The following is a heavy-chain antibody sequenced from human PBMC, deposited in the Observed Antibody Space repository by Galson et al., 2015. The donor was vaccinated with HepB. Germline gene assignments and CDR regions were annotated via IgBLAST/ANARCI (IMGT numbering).Heavy chain of an antibody. D-gene: IGHD6-13*01. Sequence: SLRLSCAASGFTFSTHSISWVRQAPGKGLEWVSSISGSGSYKFYGDSVEGRYTVSRDNAKNSLFLQMNSLRAEDTAIYYCARVSLGASSGWYYFDYWGLGTLVTVSS. V-gene: IGHV3-21*01. CDR3: ARVSLGASSGWYYFDY. J-gene: IGHJ4*02. CDR1: GFTFSTHS. CDR2: ISGSGSYK.